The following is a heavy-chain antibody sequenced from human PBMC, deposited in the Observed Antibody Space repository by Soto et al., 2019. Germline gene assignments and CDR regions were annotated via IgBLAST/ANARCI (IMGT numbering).Heavy chain of an antibody. CDR3: AAEPAGTVYYYGMDV. D-gene: IGHD6-13*01. J-gene: IGHJ6*02. CDR1: GFTFTSSA. Sequence: SVKVSCKASGFTFTSSAMQWVRQARGQRLEWIGWIVVGSGNTNYAQKFQERVTITRDMSTSTAYMELSSLRSEDTAVYYCAAEPAGTVYYYGMDVWGQGNTVTVSS. V-gene: IGHV1-58*02. CDR2: IVVGSGNT.